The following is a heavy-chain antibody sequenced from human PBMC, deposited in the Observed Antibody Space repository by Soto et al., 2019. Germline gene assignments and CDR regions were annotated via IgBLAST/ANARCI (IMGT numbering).Heavy chain of an antibody. V-gene: IGHV3-7*01. D-gene: IGHD5-12*01. CDR2: IKQDGGQT. J-gene: IGHJ6*02. Sequence: GGSLRLSCAAAGFTFDSYWMTWVRLAPGKGLEWVAHIKQDGGQTYYVDSVKGRFTISRDNAKTSLYLQMNSLRAEDTSVYFCARGGNGYENWPPYYYYGMDVWGQGTTVTVSS. CDR1: GFTFDSYW. CDR3: ARGGNGYENWPPYYYYGMDV.